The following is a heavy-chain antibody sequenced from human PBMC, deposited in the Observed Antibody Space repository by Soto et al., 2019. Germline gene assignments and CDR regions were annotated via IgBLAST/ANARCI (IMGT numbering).Heavy chain of an antibody. J-gene: IGHJ6*02. V-gene: IGHV4-59*01. CDR3: ARDRTVWSGYYYYYYGMDV. CDR2: IYYSGST. Sequence: QVQLQESGPGLVKPSETLSLTCTVSGGSISSYYWSWIRQPPGKGLEWIGYIYYSGSTNYNPSLRSRDTISVDTSKNQFSLKLSSVTAADTAGYYCARDRTVWSGYYYYYYGMDVWGQGTTVTVSS. CDR1: GGSISSYY. D-gene: IGHD3-3*01.